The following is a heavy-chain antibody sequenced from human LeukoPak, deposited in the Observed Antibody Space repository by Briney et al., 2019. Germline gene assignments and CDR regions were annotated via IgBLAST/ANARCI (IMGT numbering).Heavy chain of an antibody. D-gene: IGHD3-3*01. CDR1: GGTFISYA. CDR3: ARKFTILGYMDV. J-gene: IGHJ6*03. Sequence: ASVKVSCKASGGTFISYAISWVRQAPGQGLEWMGGIIPIFGTANYAQKFQGRVTITADESTSTAYMELSSLRSEDTAVYYCARKFTILGYMDVWGKGTTVTVSS. CDR2: IIPIFGTA. V-gene: IGHV1-69*13.